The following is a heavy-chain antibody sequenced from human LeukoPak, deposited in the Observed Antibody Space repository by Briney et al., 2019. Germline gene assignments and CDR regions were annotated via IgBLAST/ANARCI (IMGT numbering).Heavy chain of an antibody. V-gene: IGHV4-39*01. Sequence: SETLSLTCTVSGGSISSSSYYWGWIRQPPGKGLEWIGSIYYSGSTYYNPSLKSRVTISVDTSKNQLSLKLSSVTAADTAVYYCARQAVATIGYFDYWGQGTLVTVSS. D-gene: IGHD5-12*01. CDR3: ARQAVATIGYFDY. CDR1: GGSISSSSYY. J-gene: IGHJ4*02. CDR2: IYYSGST.